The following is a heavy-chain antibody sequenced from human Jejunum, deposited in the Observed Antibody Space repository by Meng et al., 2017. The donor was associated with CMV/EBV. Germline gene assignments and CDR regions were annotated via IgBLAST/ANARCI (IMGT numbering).Heavy chain of an antibody. CDR1: GYTFSDYG. Sequence: CEASGYTFSDYGIGWVRQAPGQGFEWLGRVNGDYAYPNDAQKFQGRITMITDTSTSTAYMELRSLRYDDTAMYYCTRDLFVQSLGMDFWGQGSLVTVSS. D-gene: IGHD3-3*01. CDR2: VNGDYAYP. CDR3: TRDLFVQSLGMDF. V-gene: IGHV1-18*01. J-gene: IGHJ4*02.